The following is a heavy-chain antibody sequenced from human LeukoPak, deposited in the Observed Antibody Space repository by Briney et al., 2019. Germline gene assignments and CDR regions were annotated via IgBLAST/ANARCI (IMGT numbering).Heavy chain of an antibody. CDR2: IYYSGST. Sequence: KPSETLSLTCTVSGGSISSYYWSWLRQPPGKGLEWIGYIYYSGSTNYNPSLKSRVTISVDTSKNQFSLKLSSVTAADTAVYYCARVGYDFWSGYYTADYYYYYMDVWGKGTTVTVSS. J-gene: IGHJ6*03. CDR3: ARVGYDFWSGYYTADYYYYYMDV. V-gene: IGHV4-59*01. CDR1: GGSISSYY. D-gene: IGHD3-3*01.